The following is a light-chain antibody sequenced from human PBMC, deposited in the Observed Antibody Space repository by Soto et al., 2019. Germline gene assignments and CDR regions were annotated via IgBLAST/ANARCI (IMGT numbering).Light chain of an antibody. Sequence: QSVLTQPPSASGTPGQRVTISCSGSSSNIGSNYVYWYQHLPGTAPKALIYRDNQRPSGVPDRISGSKSGTSAFLAISGLRSEDEADYYCAAWDDSLRGWVFGGGTKVTVL. CDR1: SSNIGSNY. CDR3: AAWDDSLRGWV. CDR2: RDN. J-gene: IGLJ3*02. V-gene: IGLV1-47*01.